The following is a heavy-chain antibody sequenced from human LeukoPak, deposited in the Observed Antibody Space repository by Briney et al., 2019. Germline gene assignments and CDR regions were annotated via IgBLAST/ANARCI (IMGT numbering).Heavy chain of an antibody. Sequence: GGSLRLSCAASGFTFSSYEMNWVRQAPGKGLEWVSYISSSGSTIYYADSVKGRFTISRDNAKNSLYLQMNSLRAEDTAVYYCTRGSRITQYWGQGTLVTVSS. CDR1: GFTFSSYE. CDR3: TRGSRITQY. V-gene: IGHV3-48*03. CDR2: ISSSGSTI. D-gene: IGHD3-10*01. J-gene: IGHJ4*02.